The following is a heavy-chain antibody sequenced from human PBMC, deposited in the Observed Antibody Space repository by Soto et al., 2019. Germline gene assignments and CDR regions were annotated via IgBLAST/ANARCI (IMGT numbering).Heavy chain of an antibody. CDR1: GFTFSSYG. CDR3: AKIAYCSGGSCYEGGGAFDI. J-gene: IGHJ3*02. CDR2: ISYDGSNK. D-gene: IGHD2-15*01. V-gene: IGHV3-30*18. Sequence: QVQLVESGGGVVQPGRSLRLSCAASGFTFSSYGMHWVRQAPGKGLEWVAVISYDGSNKYYADSVKGRFTISRDNSKNTLYLQMNSLRAEDTAVYYCAKIAYCSGGSCYEGGGAFDIWGQGTMVTVSS.